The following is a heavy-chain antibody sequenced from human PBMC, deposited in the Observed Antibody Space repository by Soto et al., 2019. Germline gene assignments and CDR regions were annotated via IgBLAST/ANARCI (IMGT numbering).Heavy chain of an antibody. CDR3: ARHHYDFWSGYYGWFDP. J-gene: IGHJ5*02. D-gene: IGHD3-3*01. V-gene: IGHV1-18*04. CDR2: ISAYNGNT. CDR1: GYTFTSYG. Sequence: GASVKVSCKASGYTFTSYGISWVRQAPGQGLEWMGWISAYNGNTNYAQKLQGRVTMTTDTSTSTAYMELRSLRSDDTAVYYCARHHYDFWSGYYGWFDPWGQGTLVTVPQ.